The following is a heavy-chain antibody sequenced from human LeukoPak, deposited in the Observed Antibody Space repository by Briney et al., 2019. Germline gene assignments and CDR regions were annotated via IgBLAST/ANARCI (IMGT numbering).Heavy chain of an antibody. J-gene: IGHJ4*02. CDR3: TTESSSWYSYGY. V-gene: IGHV3-15*01. D-gene: IGHD6-13*01. Sequence: GGPLGSSFAASGLPSRNAWMSWVAQAPGRGRNWVGRIKSKTDGGTTDYAAPVKGRFTISRDDSKNTLYLQMNSLKTEDTAVYYCTTESSSWYSYGYWGQGTLVTVSS. CDR1: GLPSRNAW. CDR2: IKSKTDGGTT.